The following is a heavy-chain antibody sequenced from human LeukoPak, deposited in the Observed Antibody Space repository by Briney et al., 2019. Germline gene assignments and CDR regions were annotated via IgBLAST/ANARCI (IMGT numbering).Heavy chain of an antibody. CDR1: GDSMNEYY. V-gene: IGHV4-59*01. J-gene: IGHJ4*02. CDR3: ARYGYYAYDY. CDR2: VFYTGRT. D-gene: IGHD3-3*01. Sequence: SETLSLTCTVSGDSMNEYYWSWVRQPPGKGLELIGYVFYTGRTNYRPSLKNRVTISLDTSKNQFSLRLGLVTAADTAVYYCARYGYYAYDYWGQGNLVTVSS.